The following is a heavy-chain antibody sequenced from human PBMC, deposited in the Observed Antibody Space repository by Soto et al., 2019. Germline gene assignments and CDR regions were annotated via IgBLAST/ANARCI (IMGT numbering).Heavy chain of an antibody. CDR1: GYTFTSYG. CDR3: ARDLGKLYPSWFDP. V-gene: IGHV1-18*04. J-gene: IGHJ5*02. CDR2: ISAYNGNT. D-gene: IGHD2-8*01. Sequence: GASWKVSCKSSGYTFTSYGISWVRQAPGQGLEWMGWISAYNGNTNYAQKLQGRVTMTTDTSTSTAYMELRSLRSDDTAVYYCARDLGKLYPSWFDPWGQGTLVTLSS.